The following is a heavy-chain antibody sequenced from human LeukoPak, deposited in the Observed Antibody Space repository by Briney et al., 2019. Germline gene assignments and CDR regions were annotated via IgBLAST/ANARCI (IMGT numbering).Heavy chain of an antibody. CDR2: TDGNNK. CDR1: GFAFTTYA. D-gene: IGHD1-14*01. V-gene: IGHV3-30*14. J-gene: IGHJ4*02. CDR3: AKDLIAGSPDYFDH. Sequence: PGGSLRLSCVASGFAFTTYAVHWVRQAPGKGLEWVAVTDGNNKFYADSVMGRSTISSDKSTNTLYLQMNSLRPEDTAVYYCAKDLIAGSPDYFDHWGQGTLVTVSS.